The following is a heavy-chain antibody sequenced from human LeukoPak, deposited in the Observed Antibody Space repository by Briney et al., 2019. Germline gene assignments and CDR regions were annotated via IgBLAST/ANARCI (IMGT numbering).Heavy chain of an antibody. Sequence: GGSLRLSCAASEFTFSSYGMHWVRQAPGKGLEWVAVISYDGSNKYYADSVKGRFTISRDNSKNTLYLQMNSLRAEDTAVYYCAKDGYYGSGSYYRLYYFDYWGQGTLVTVSS. CDR2: ISYDGSNK. V-gene: IGHV3-30*18. D-gene: IGHD3-10*01. J-gene: IGHJ4*02. CDR1: EFTFSSYG. CDR3: AKDGYYGSGSYYRLYYFDY.